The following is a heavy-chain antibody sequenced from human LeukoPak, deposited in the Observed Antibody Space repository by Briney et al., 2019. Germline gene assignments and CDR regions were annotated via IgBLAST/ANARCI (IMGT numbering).Heavy chain of an antibody. V-gene: IGHV3-48*01. J-gene: IGHJ5*02. Sequence: GGSLRLSCAASGFTFSGYSMNWVRRAPGKGLEWVSYISSSSSTIYYADSVKGRFTISRDNAKNSLYLQMNSLRAEDTAVYYCVGIRPLYCSGGSCYGSEDWFDPWGQGTLVTVSS. CDR1: GFTFSGYS. CDR2: ISSSSSTI. D-gene: IGHD2-15*01. CDR3: VGIRPLYCSGGSCYGSEDWFDP.